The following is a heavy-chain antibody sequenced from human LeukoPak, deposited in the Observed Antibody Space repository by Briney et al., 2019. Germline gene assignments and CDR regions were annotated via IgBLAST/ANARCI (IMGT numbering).Heavy chain of an antibody. J-gene: IGHJ4*02. CDR1: GFTFSSYS. CDR2: ISSSSSYI. CDR3: AKNYYDSSGLFDY. Sequence: GGSLRLSCAASGFTFSSYSMNWVRQAPGKGLEWVSSISSSSSYIYYADSVKGRFTISRDNAKNSLYLQMNSLRAEDTAVYYCAKNYYDSSGLFDYWGQGTLVTVSS. D-gene: IGHD3-22*01. V-gene: IGHV3-21*01.